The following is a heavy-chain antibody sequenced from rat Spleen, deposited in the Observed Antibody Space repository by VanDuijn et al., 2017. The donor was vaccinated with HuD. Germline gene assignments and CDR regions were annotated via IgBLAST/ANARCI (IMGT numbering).Heavy chain of an antibody. V-gene: IGHV5S13*01. CDR1: GFTFGNYG. J-gene: IGHJ3*01. D-gene: IGHD1-10*01. Sequence: EVQLVESGGGLVQPGRSLKLSCAASGFTFGNYGMAWVRQAPTKGLEWVASISTGGGNTYYRDSVKGRFTISRDNAKNTLYLQMDSLRSEDTATYYCAKVHNNYYNWFAYWGQGTLVTVSS. CDR2: ISTGGGNT. CDR3: AKVHNNYYNWFAY.